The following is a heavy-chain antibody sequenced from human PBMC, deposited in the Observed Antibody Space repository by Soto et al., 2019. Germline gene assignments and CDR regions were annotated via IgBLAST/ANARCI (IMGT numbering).Heavy chain of an antibody. Sequence: QVQLVQSGDEVLNPGSSVKVSCKASGYIFVNYGIAWVRQAPGQVLEWMGWISPYSGNTHYGSKVQGRLTLTTDTPKSTAYTDQGKLTSDDMAVYYSEMMDKYVTPTHQDAWGQVNTGTVSS. CDR2: ISPYSGNT. V-gene: IGHV1-18*03. CDR3: EMMDKYVTPTHQDA. CDR1: GYIFVNYG. D-gene: IGHD2-15*01. J-gene: IGHJ6*02.